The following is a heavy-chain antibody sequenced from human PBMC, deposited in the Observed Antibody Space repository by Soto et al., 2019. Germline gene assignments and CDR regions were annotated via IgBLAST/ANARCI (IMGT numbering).Heavy chain of an antibody. CDR2: ISGSGDSA. J-gene: IGHJ4*02. Sequence: VQLLESGGGLVQPGGSLRLSCAASGFTFRDYAMNWFPQAPGKGLGWVSDISGSGDSARYADSVRGRFTISRDNSRNTLYLQMNSLRVDDTAVYYCGKERRGSGWSVCNYWGQGTLVTVSS. CDR3: GKERRGSGWSVCNY. D-gene: IGHD6-19*01. V-gene: IGHV3-23*01. CDR1: GFTFRDYA.